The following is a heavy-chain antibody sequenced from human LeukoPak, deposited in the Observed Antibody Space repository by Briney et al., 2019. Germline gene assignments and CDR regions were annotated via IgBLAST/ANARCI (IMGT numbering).Heavy chain of an antibody. J-gene: IGHJ4*02. V-gene: IGHV5-51*01. CDR3: ARRSTYGSGTNYLFDY. Sequence: PGESLKISCKGSGYSFPIYWIAWVRQMPGKGLEWMGIIYPGDSDTRYSPSFQGQITISADKSISTAYLQWSSLKASDTAMYYCARRSTYGSGTNYLFDYWGQGTLSPSPQ. D-gene: IGHD3-10*01. CDR2: IYPGDSDT. CDR1: GYSFPIYW.